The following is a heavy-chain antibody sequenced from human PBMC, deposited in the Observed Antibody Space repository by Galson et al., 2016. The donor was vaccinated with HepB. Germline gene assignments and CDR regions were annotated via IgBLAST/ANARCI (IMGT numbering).Heavy chain of an antibody. J-gene: IGHJ6*02. Sequence: SLRLSCAASGFTFNTYSMNWVRQAPGKGLEWVSSITGTGSYILSADSVKGRFTISRDNTKNSLYLQMNSLRAEDTGVYYCARDCSPQSYAFWSGYYWYNDGMDVWGQGTTVTVSS. CDR1: GFTFNTYS. CDR2: ITGTGSYI. CDR3: ARDCSPQSYAFWSGYYWYNDGMDV. V-gene: IGHV3-21*01. D-gene: IGHD3-3*01.